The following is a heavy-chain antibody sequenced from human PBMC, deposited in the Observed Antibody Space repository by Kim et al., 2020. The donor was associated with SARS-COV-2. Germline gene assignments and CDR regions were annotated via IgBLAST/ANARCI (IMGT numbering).Heavy chain of an antibody. CDR3: ARGGTVTTRPPYYYYGMDV. D-gene: IGHD4-17*01. J-gene: IGHJ6*02. V-gene: IGHV3-11*04. Sequence: KGRFTITRDKAKNSLYLQMNSLRAEETAVYYCARGGTVTTRPPYYYYGMDVWGQGTTVTVSS.